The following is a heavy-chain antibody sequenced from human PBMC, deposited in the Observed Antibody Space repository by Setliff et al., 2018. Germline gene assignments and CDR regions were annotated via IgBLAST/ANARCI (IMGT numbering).Heavy chain of an antibody. D-gene: IGHD3-10*01. CDR1: GFTCSSHG. J-gene: IGHJ5*01. CDR3: VPGRDS. CDR2: INSWGTAV. V-gene: IGHV3-48*03. Sequence: GGSLRLSCAGSGFTCSSHGMNWFRQAPGKGLEWVSYINSWGTAVYYADSVKGRFAISRDNAQKTLYRHMNNLRADDTAVFYCVPGRDSWGQGALVTVSS.